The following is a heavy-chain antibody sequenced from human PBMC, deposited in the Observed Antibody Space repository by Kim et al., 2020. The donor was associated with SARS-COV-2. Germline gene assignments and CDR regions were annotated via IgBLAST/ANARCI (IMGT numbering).Heavy chain of an antibody. CDR1: GGSISSNNW. CDR3: ARGVFWPYYFDY. D-gene: IGHD3-16*01. CDR2: IYHGGGT. V-gene: IGHV4-4*02. J-gene: IGHJ4*02. Sequence: SETLSLTCAVSGGSISSNNWWVWVRQPPGKGLEWIGEIYHGGGTNYNPSLKSRLTISIDKSKNQFSLNLTSVTAADTAVYYCARGVFWPYYFDYWGQGTLATVSS.